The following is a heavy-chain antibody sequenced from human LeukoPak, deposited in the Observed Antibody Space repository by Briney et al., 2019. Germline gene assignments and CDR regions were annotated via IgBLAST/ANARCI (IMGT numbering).Heavy chain of an antibody. Sequence: GGSLRLSCAASGFTFSSYAMSWVRQAPGKGLEWVAAISNSGGDTFYSDSGKGRFTIARDNSRNTLYLQMNSLRVDDTAVYYCAQQLGYCSGGTCYFTYWGQGTLVTVSS. CDR3: AQQLGYCSGGTCYFTY. CDR1: GFTFSSYA. V-gene: IGHV3-23*01. CDR2: ISNSGGDT. D-gene: IGHD2-15*01. J-gene: IGHJ1*01.